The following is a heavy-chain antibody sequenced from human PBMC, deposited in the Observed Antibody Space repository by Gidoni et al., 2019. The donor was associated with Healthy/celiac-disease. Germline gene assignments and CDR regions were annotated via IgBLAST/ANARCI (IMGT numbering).Heavy chain of an antibody. Sequence: QLQLQDSGPGLVKPSETLSLTCTVSGGSISSSSYYWGWIRQPPGKGLAWIGSIYHSGSTNYNPSLTSRVTISVDTSKNQFSLKLSSVTAADKAVYYCAVMTTVTTRAFDYWGQGTMVTVSS. CDR3: AVMTTVTTRAFDY. CDR2: IYHSGST. V-gene: IGHV4-39*01. CDR1: GGSISSSSYY. J-gene: IGHJ4*02. D-gene: IGHD4-17*01.